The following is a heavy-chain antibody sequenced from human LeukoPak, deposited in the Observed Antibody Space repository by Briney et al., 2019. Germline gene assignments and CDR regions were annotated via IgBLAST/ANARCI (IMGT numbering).Heavy chain of an antibody. J-gene: IGHJ4*02. Sequence: MLGESLKISFKGSGXSFTSSCIGWVRQMPGKGLEWMGIIYPGDSDTRYSPSFQGQVTISADKSISTAYLQWSSLKASDTAMYYCAIYSDTYYFDHWGQGTLVTVSS. CDR2: IYPGDSDT. CDR3: AIYSDTYYFDH. CDR1: GXSFTSSC. V-gene: IGHV5-51*01. D-gene: IGHD1-26*01.